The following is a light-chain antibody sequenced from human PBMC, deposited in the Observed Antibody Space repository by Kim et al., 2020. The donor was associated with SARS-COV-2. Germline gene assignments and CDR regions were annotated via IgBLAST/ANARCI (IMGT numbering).Light chain of an antibody. V-gene: IGLV2-14*03. CDR2: DVS. J-gene: IGLJ3*02. CDR1: SSDLGDYNY. Sequence: QSALTQPASVSGSPGQSTTISCTGTSSDLGDYNYVSWYQHHPRKAPKLMIYDVSKRPSGVSNRFSGSKSGNTASLTISGLQAEDEADYYCGSYTTSNTWVFGGGTQLTVL. CDR3: GSYTTSNTWV.